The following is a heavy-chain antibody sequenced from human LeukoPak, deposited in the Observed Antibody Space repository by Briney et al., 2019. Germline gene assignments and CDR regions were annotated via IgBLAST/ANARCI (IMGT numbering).Heavy chain of an antibody. CDR1: GGSISSYY. V-gene: IGHV4-4*09. J-gene: IGHJ6*03. Sequence: PSETLSLTCTVSGGSISSYYWSWIRQPPGKGLEWIGYIYTGGSTNYNPSLKSRVTISVDTSKNQFSLKLSSVTAADTAVYYCASSGHYYYYYYMDVWGKGTTVTVSS. CDR2: IYTGGST. CDR3: ASSGHYYYYYYMDV.